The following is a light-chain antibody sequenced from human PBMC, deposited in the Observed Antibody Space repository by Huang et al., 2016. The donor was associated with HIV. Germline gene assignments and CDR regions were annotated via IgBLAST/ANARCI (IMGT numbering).Light chain of an antibody. CDR3: QQLNSYPPT. J-gene: IGKJ1*01. CDR1: QGISSY. V-gene: IGKV1-9*01. CDR2: AAS. Sequence: IQLTQSPSSLSASVGDRVTITCRASQGISSYLAWYQQKPWKAPKLLIYAASTVQSGVPSRFSGSGSGTDFTLTISSLQPEDFATYHCQQLNSYPPTFGQGTKVEIK.